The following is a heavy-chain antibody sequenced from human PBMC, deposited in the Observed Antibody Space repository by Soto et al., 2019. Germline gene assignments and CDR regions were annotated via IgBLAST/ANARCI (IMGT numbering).Heavy chain of an antibody. Sequence: XGSLRLSCAASGFTFSSYEMNWVRQAPGKGLDWVSYISSSGSTIYYADPVKGRFTISRDNAKNSLYLQMNSLRAEDTAVYYCARGVEVPAANYYGMDVWGQGTTVTVSS. CDR1: GFTFSSYE. J-gene: IGHJ6*02. D-gene: IGHD2-2*01. CDR2: ISSSGSTI. CDR3: ARGVEVPAANYYGMDV. V-gene: IGHV3-48*03.